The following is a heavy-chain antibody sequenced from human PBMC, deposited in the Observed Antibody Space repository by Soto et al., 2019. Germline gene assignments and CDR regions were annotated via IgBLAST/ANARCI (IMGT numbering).Heavy chain of an antibody. CDR2: ISAYNGNT. CDR1: GYTFTSYG. CDR3: VRITMVRGVIGYYGMDV. J-gene: IGHJ6*02. V-gene: IGHV1-18*04. Sequence: ASVKVSCKASGYTFTSYGISWLRQAPGQGLEWMGWISAYNGNTNYAQKLQGRVTMTTDTSTSTAYTELRSLRSDDTAVYYCVRITMVRGVIGYYGMDVWGQGTAVTVSS. D-gene: IGHD3-10*01.